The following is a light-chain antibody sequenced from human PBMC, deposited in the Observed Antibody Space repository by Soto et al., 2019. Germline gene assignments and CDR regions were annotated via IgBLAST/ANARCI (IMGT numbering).Light chain of an antibody. J-gene: IGLJ1*01. CDR2: EVT. CDR1: SSDVGKYDR. Sequence: QSVLTQPPSVSGSPGQSVTISCTGTSSDVGKYDRGSWYQQPPGTAPKLIIYEVTNRPSGVPARFSGSKSGNTASLTISGLQAEDEADYYCSSYISTSRYVFRAGTKVTVL. CDR3: SSYISTSRYV. V-gene: IGLV2-18*02.